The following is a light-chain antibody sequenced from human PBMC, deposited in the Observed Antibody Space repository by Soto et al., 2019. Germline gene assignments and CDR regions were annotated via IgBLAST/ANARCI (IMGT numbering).Light chain of an antibody. CDR2: VAS. CDR3: QQRSNWPLT. Sequence: EIVLTQSPATLSLSPGERATLSCRTSQSVSGRLAWYQQKPGQAPRLLIYVASNRATGIPARFSGSGSGTDFTLTISSLEPEDFAVYYCQQRSNWPLTFGGGSKVEIK. V-gene: IGKV3-11*01. CDR1: QSVSGR. J-gene: IGKJ4*01.